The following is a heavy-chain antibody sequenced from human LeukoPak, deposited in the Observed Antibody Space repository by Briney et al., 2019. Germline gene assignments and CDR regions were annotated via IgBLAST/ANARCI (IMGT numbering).Heavy chain of an antibody. D-gene: IGHD5/OR15-5a*01. CDR3: ARVPHAETMSGIVFYYYDY. Sequence: KPSETLCLTCAVYGGSFSGYYWSWIRQPPGKGLEWIGEINHSGSTNYNPSLKSRVTISVDTSKNQFSLKLSSVTAADTAVYYCARVPHAETMSGIVFYYYDYWGQGALVTVSS. J-gene: IGHJ4*02. CDR1: GGSFSGYY. V-gene: IGHV4-34*01. CDR2: INHSGST.